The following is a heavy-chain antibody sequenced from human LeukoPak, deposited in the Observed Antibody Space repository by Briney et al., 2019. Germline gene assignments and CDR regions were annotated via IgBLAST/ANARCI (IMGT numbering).Heavy chain of an antibody. J-gene: IGHJ6*03. Sequence: ASVKVSCKASGYTFTSYGISWVRQAPGQGLEWMGWISAYNGNTNYAQKLQGRVTMTTDTSTSTAYMELRSLRSDDTAVYYCARDRERDGYKRPYYYYYYYMDVWGKGTTVTVSS. CDR2: ISAYNGNT. CDR1: GYTFTSYG. D-gene: IGHD5-24*01. V-gene: IGHV1-18*01. CDR3: ARDRERDGYKRPYYYYYYYMDV.